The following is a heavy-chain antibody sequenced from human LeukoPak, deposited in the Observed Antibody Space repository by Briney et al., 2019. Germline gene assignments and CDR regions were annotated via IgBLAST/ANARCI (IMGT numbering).Heavy chain of an antibody. J-gene: IGHJ6*03. CDR3: ARDPYSGSYGNYYYYFMDV. D-gene: IGHD1-26*01. CDR1: GFTFSDYY. V-gene: IGHV3-11*06. CDR2: ITSGSSYI. Sequence: PGGSLRLSCAASGFTFSDYYISWIRQAPGKGLEWVSSITSGSSYIYYADSVKGRFTISRDNAKNSLYLQMNSLRAEDTAVYYCARDPYSGSYGNYYYYFMDVWGKGTTVTISS.